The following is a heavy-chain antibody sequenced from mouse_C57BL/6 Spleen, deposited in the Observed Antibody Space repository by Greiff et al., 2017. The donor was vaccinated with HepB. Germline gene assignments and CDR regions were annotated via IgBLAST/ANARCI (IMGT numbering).Heavy chain of an antibody. CDR1: GYTFTSYW. D-gene: IGHD1-1*01. CDR3: ALYGSRTWFAY. CDR2: IDPSDSYT. J-gene: IGHJ3*01. Sequence: VQLQQPGAELVMPGASVKLSCKASGYTFTSYWMHWVKQRPGQGLEWIGEIDPSDSYTNYNQKFKGKSTLTVDKSSSTAYMQLSSLTSEDSAVYYCALYGSRTWFAYWGQVTLVTVSA. V-gene: IGHV1-69*01.